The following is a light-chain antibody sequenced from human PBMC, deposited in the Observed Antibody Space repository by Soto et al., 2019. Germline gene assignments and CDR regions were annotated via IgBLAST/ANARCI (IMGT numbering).Light chain of an antibody. CDR1: QSVSSF. CDR2: DVF. V-gene: IGKV3-11*01. J-gene: IGKJ2*01. CDR3: QQRSSWPRT. Sequence: EIVLTQSPAILSLSPGERATLSCTASQSVSSFLAWYQQNPGQAPRLRIYDVFNRAIGIPARFSGSGSGTDFTLTISSLETEDFEVYYCQQRSSWPRTFGQGTKLEIK.